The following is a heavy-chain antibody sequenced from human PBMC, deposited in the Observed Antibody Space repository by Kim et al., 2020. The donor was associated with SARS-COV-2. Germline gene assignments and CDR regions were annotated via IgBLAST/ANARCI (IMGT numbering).Heavy chain of an antibody. V-gene: IGHV4-31*03. D-gene: IGHD2-15*01. J-gene: IGHJ3*01. CDR1: GDSISNVGHY. CDR3: ARFKDGVVAAFT. Sequence: SETLSLTCTVSGDSISNVGHYWSWIRQRPGKGLEWIGYIQYTGRTFYNPSLKSRITISADTSKNHFSLNLSSVTAADTAMYYCARFKDGVVAAFTRGQGTMVTVSS. CDR2: IQYTGRT.